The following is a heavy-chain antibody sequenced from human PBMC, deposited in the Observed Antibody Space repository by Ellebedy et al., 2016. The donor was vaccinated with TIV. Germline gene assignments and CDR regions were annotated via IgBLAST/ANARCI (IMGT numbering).Heavy chain of an antibody. D-gene: IGHD2-2*01. V-gene: IGHV1-2*02. CDR1: GYTFTGYY. Sequence: ASVKVSCXASGYTFTGYYMHWVRQAPGQGLEWMGWINPNSGGTNYAQKFQGRVTMTRDTSISTAYMELSRLRSDDTAVYYCARDLGYCSSTSCYGDAFDIWGQGTMVTVSS. J-gene: IGHJ3*02. CDR2: INPNSGGT. CDR3: ARDLGYCSSTSCYGDAFDI.